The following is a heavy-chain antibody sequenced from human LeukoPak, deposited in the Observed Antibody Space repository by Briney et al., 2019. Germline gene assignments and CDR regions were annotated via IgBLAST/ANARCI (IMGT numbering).Heavy chain of an antibody. V-gene: IGHV4-39*07. D-gene: IGHD4-17*01. CDR3: ARDRPMTTVTGPLDY. CDR1: GGSISSSSYY. CDR2: IYHSGST. Sequence: SETLSLTCTVAGGSISSSSYYWGWIRQPPGKGLEWIGSIYHSGSTYYNPSLKSRVTVSVDTSKNQFSLKLSSVTAADTAVYYCARDRPMTTVTGPLDYWGQGTLVTVSS. J-gene: IGHJ4*02.